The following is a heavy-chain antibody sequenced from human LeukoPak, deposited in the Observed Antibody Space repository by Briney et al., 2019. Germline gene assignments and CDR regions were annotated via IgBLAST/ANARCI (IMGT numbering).Heavy chain of an antibody. CDR2: MCADGMDK. CDR1: GFTLSTSG. D-gene: IGHD2-2*01. Sequence: GGSLRLSCVASGFTLSTSGMHGVGQAPGKGLAGVALMCADGMDKDYIGSVKGRFTVSRDNSKNTLFLQMTSLSAEDTAVYYCAKGLTSCTHTNCYENTYYMDVWGKGTSVTVSS. CDR3: AKGLTSCTHTNCYENTYYMDV. J-gene: IGHJ6*03. V-gene: IGHV3-33*06.